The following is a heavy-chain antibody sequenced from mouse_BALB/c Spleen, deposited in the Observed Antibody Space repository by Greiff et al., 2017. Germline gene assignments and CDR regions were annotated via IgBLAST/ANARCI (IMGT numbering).Heavy chain of an antibody. V-gene: IGHV4-1*02. CDR1: GFDFSRYW. CDR3: ARVIYYGISYWYFDV. Sequence: EVKVVESGGGLVQPGGSLKLSCAASGFDFSRYWMSWVRQAPGKGLEWIGEINPDSSTINYTPSLKDKFIISRDNAKNTLYLQMSKVRSEDTALYYCARVIYYGISYWYFDVWGAGTTVTVSS. J-gene: IGHJ1*01. D-gene: IGHD2-1*01. CDR2: INPDSSTI.